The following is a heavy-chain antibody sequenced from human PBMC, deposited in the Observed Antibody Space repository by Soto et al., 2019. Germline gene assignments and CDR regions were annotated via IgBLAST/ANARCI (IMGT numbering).Heavy chain of an antibody. CDR2: INDYGTTI. V-gene: IGHV3-74*01. J-gene: IGHJ4*02. CDR1: GFNLGSYW. Sequence: EVQLVESGGGLVQPGGSLRLSCAASGFNLGSYWMHWVRHAPGKGLVWVSRINDYGTTINYAESVEGRFTISRDDAKSDVYLQMNNLRAEDTAVYYCARGGLEPFDYWGQGALVTVSS. D-gene: IGHD1-1*01. CDR3: ARGGLEPFDY.